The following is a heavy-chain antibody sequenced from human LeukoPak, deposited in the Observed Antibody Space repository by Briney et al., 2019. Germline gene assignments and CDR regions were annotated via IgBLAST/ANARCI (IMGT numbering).Heavy chain of an antibody. J-gene: IGHJ1*01. V-gene: IGHV3-43*02. Sequence: GGSLRLSCAASGFTFDNYAIHWVRQAPGKGLEWVSLISGDGGSTYYADSMKGRFTISRDNSKNSLYLQMNSLRTEDTALYYCARDSQELFQHWGQGTLVTVSS. CDR3: ARDSQELFQH. CDR1: GFTFDNYA. CDR2: ISGDGGST. D-gene: IGHD1-7*01.